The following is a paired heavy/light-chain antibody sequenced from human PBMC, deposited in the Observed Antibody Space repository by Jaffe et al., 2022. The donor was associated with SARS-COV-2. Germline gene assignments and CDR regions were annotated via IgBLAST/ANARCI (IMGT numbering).Heavy chain of an antibody. J-gene: IGHJ4*02. Sequence: EVQLLESGGGLVQPGGSLRLSCAISGFTFSSHAMSWVRQTPGKGLEWVSGVSGSGVVTEYADSVKGRFTISRDNSKNTLYLQMNNLRVEDTATYFCAKDLRITVTVLLSLSFDFWGRGTLVTVSS. CDR1: GFTFSSHA. D-gene: IGHD3-22*01. V-gene: IGHV3-23*01. CDR2: VSGSGVVT. CDR3: AKDLRITVTVLLSLSFDF.
Light chain of an antibody. CDR2: SAS. Sequence: DIQMTQSPSSLSASVGDRVTITCRASQSIDTSLNWYQQKPGLAPKLLVSSASSLQNGVPSRFSASGSGTGFTLTINSLQPEDFATYYCQHSYTSPYTFGQGTRLDFK. CDR1: QSIDTS. CDR3: QHSYTSPYT. V-gene: IGKV1-39*01. J-gene: IGKJ2*01.